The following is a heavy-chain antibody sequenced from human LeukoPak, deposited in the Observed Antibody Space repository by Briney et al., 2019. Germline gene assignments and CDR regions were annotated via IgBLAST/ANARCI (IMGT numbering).Heavy chain of an antibody. Sequence: PGGSLRLSCAASGFTFSSYGMHWVRQAPGKGLEWVAVIWYDGSNKYYADSVKGRFTISRDNSKNTLYLQMNSLRAEDTAVYYCARDSNIVVVPAAIRDGSVGGERYDYWGQGTLVTVSS. D-gene: IGHD2-2*02. J-gene: IGHJ4*02. CDR1: GFTFSSYG. CDR2: IWYDGSNK. CDR3: ARDSNIVVVPAAIRDGSVGGERYDY. V-gene: IGHV3-33*01.